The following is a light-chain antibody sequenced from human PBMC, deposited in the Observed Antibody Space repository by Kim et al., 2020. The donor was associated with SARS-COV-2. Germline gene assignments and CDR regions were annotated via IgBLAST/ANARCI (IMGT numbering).Light chain of an antibody. CDR3: QQRSNWPLT. CDR2: DAS. V-gene: IGKV3-11*01. CDR1: QSVSNY. J-gene: IGKJ4*01. Sequence: EIVLTQSPATLSLSPGERATLSCRVSQSVSNYLAWFQQKPGQAPRLLIYDASNRTTGIPARFSGSGSGTDFALTISSLEPEDFAVYYCQQRSNWPLTFGGGTKLEIK.